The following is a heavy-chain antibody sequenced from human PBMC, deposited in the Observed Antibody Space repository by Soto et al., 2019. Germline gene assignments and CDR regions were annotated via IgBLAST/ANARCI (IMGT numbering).Heavy chain of an antibody. Sequence: QVQLVQSGAEVKKPGASVKVSCKASGYTFTSYGISWVRQAPGQGLEWMGWIRAYNGNTNYAQKLHGRVTMTTDTSTNTAYMDLRSLTSDDTAVYYCERGCLPIALWGQGTLVTVSS. CDR1: GYTFTSYG. J-gene: IGHJ5*02. CDR3: ERGCLPIAL. V-gene: IGHV1-18*01. CDR2: IRAYNGNT.